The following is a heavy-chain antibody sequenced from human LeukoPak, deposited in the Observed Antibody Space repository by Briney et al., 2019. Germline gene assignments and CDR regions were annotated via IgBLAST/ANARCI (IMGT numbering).Heavy chain of an antibody. D-gene: IGHD1-26*01. Sequence: SSETLSLTCAVYGGSFSGYYWSWIRQPPGKGLEWIGEINHSGSTNYNPSLKSRVTISVDTSKNQFSLKLSSVTAADTAVYYCARGPSGSFIFDYWGQGTLVTVSS. V-gene: IGHV4-34*01. J-gene: IGHJ4*02. CDR3: ARGPSGSFIFDY. CDR1: GGSFSGYY. CDR2: INHSGST.